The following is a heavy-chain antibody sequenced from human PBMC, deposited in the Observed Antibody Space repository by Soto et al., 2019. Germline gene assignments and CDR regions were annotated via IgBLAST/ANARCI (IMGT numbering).Heavy chain of an antibody. CDR1: GFTFTSYA. CDR3: AKGAPMVRGVRGFFDY. CDR2: ITGSGGNT. D-gene: IGHD3-10*01. Sequence: GGSLRLSCAASGFTFTSYAMIWVRQAPGKGLEWVSAITGSGGNTYYADSVKGRFTISRDNSKNTLYLQTNSLRAEDTALYYCAKGAPMVRGVRGFFDYWGLGTLVTVSS. J-gene: IGHJ4*02. V-gene: IGHV3-23*01.